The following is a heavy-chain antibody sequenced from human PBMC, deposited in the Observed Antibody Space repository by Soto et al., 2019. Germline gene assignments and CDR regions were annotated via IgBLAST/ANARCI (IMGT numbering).Heavy chain of an antibody. J-gene: IGHJ6*02. CDR1: GFTFSNAW. CDR2: IKSKTDGGTT. V-gene: IGHV3-15*01. CDR3: TTQYCSSTSCYPYYYYGMDV. D-gene: IGHD2-2*01. Sequence: GGSLRLSCAASGFTFSNAWMSWVRQAPGKGLEWVGRIKSKTDGGTTDYAAPVKGRFTISRDDSKNTLYLQMNSLKTEDTAVYYCTTQYCSSTSCYPYYYYGMDVWGQGTTVTVSS.